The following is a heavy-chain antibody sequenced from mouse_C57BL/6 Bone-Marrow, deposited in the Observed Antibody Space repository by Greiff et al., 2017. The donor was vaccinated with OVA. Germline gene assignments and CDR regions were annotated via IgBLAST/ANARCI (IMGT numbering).Heavy chain of an antibody. J-gene: IGHJ1*03. Sequence: EVKLVESGPVLVKPGASVKMSCKASGYTFTDYYMNWVKQSHGKSLEWIGVINPYNGGTSYNQKFKGKATLTVDKSSSTAYMELNSLTSEDSAVYYCAREYYGSSYLYWYFDVWGTGTTVTVSS. CDR1: GYTFTDYY. V-gene: IGHV1-19*01. CDR2: INPYNGGT. D-gene: IGHD1-1*01. CDR3: AREYYGSSYLYWYFDV.